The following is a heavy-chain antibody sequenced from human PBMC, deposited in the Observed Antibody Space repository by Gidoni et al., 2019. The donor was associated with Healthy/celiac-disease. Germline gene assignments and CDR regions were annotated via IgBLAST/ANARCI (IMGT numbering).Heavy chain of an antibody. CDR1: GGSISSSSYY. Sequence: QLQLQESGPGLVKPSETLSLTCTVSGGSISSSSYYWGWIRQPPGKGLEWIGSIYYSGSTYYNPSLKSRVTISVDTSKNQFSLKLSSVTAADTAVYYCRGTLDSSGWDYWGQGTLVTVSS. D-gene: IGHD6-19*01. CDR2: IYYSGST. CDR3: RGTLDSSGWDY. J-gene: IGHJ4*02. V-gene: IGHV4-39*01.